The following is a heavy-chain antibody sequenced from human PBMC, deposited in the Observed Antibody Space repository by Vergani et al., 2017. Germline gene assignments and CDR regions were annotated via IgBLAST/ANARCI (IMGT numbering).Heavy chain of an antibody. CDR2: IYPGDSDT. CDR3: ARLVSSGWYRGYFQH. J-gene: IGHJ1*01. CDR1: GYSFTSYW. D-gene: IGHD6-19*01. V-gene: IGHV5-51*01. Sequence: EVQLVPSGAEVKKPGESLKISCKGSGYSFTSYWIGWVRQMPGKGLEWMGIIYPGDSDTRYSPSFQGQVTISAAKSISTAYLQWSSLKASDTAMYYCARLVSSGWYRGYFQHWGQGTLVTVSS.